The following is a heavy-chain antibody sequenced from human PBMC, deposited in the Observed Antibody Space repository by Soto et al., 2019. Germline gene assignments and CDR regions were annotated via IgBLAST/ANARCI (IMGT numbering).Heavy chain of an antibody. V-gene: IGHV4-34*01. CDR1: GGSFSGYY. CDR2: INHSGST. Sequence: PSETLSLTCAVYGGSFSGYYWSWIRQPPGKGLEWIGEINHSGSTNYNPSLKSRVTISVDTSKNQFSLKLSSVTAADTAVYYCARYGSGSTLYFDYWGQGTLVTVSS. J-gene: IGHJ4*02. CDR3: ARYGSGSTLYFDY. D-gene: IGHD3-10*01.